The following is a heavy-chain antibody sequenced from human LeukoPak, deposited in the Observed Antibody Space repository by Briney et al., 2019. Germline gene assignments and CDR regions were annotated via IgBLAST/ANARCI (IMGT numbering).Heavy chain of an antibody. D-gene: IGHD3-10*01. CDR2: IYHSGST. V-gene: IGHV4-38-2*01. Sequence: SETLSLTCAVSGSSISSGYYWGWIRQPPGKGLEWIGSIYHSGSTYYNPSPKSRVTISVDTSKNQFSLKLSSVTAADTAVYYCARVLWFGDYNFDYWGQGTLVTVSS. CDR3: ARVLWFGDYNFDY. CDR1: GSSISSGYY. J-gene: IGHJ4*02.